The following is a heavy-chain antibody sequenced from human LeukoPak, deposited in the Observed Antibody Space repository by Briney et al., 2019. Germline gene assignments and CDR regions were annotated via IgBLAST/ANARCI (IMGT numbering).Heavy chain of an antibody. V-gene: IGHV4-4*07. D-gene: IGHD2-8*01. J-gene: IGHJ5*02. CDR2: MYNSGRT. Sequence: SETLSLTCTVSGGSISSYDWSWIRQPAGEGLEWIGRMYNSGRTTYNPSLKGRLTMSVDTSKNQFSLKLTSVTAADTAVYFCARGVHNWFDPWGQGTLVTVSS. CDR1: GGSISSYD. CDR3: ARGVHNWFDP.